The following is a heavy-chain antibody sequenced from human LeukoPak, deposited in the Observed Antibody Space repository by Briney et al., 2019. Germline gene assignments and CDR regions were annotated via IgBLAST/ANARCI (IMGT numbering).Heavy chain of an antibody. CDR1: GYTFTGYY. D-gene: IGHD3-10*01. Sequence: ASVKVSCKASGYTFTGYYMHWVRQAPGQGLEWMGWISPYNGNTKYIEKVQGRVTMTTDTSTSTAYMELRSLRSDDTAVYYCARAISMVRGVIHDAFDIWGQGTMVTVSS. CDR2: ISPYNGNT. V-gene: IGHV1-18*04. CDR3: ARAISMVRGVIHDAFDI. J-gene: IGHJ3*02.